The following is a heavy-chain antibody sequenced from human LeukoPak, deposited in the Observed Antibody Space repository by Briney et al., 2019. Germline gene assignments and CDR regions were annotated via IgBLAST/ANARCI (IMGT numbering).Heavy chain of an antibody. D-gene: IGHD3-10*01. V-gene: IGHV1-2*02. CDR3: ARARYYGSGSYYYYYYYMDV. CDR1: GYTFTGYY. J-gene: IGHJ6*03. CDR2: INPNSGGT. Sequence: ASVKVSCKASGYTFTGYYMHWVRQAPGQGLEWMGWINPNSGGTNYAQKLQGRVTMTTDTSTSTAYMELRSLRSDDTAVYYCARARYYGSGSYYYYYYYMDVWGKGTTVTISS.